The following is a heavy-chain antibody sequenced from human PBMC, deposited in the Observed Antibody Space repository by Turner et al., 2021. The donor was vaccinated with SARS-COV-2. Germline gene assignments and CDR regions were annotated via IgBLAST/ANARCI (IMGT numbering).Heavy chain of an antibody. J-gene: IGHJ5*02. CDR3: ARVPDFYGDYGGDNWFDP. Sequence: QVQLVQSGDEVKKPGASVKVSCKASGDTFSSSAICWVRQAPGNGLELMAKFIPKYGTATFAERCRGRLTLTADMSTTTAYMELNTLTSDDTAVYDCARVPDFYGDYGGDNWFDPWGQGTQVTVSS. D-gene: IGHD4-17*01. V-gene: IGHV1-69*14. CDR1: GDTFSSSA. CDR2: FIPKYGTA.